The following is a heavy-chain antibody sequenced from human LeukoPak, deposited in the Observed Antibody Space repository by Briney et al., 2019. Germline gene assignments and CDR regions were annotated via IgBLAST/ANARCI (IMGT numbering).Heavy chain of an antibody. V-gene: IGHV3-23*01. Sequence: QSGGSLRLSCAASGFTFSSYAMSWVRQAPGKGLEWVSGISNSGGFTHYADSVKGRFTISRDNSKNTLYLQMNSLRAEDTAVYSCAKDSPSYGDTGSYYVFDYWGQGTLVTVSS. CDR1: GFTFSSYA. CDR2: ISNSGGFT. CDR3: AKDSPSYGDTGSYYVFDY. D-gene: IGHD1-26*01. J-gene: IGHJ4*02.